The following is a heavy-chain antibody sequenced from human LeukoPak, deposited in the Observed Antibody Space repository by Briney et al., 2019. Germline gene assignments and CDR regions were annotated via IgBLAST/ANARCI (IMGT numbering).Heavy chain of an antibody. CDR1: GGTFSSYA. V-gene: IGHV1-69*13. D-gene: IGHD2-15*01. CDR2: IIPIFGTA. CDR3: ASPTYYCSGGSCYSGYYFDY. Sequence: SVKVSCKASGGTFSSYAISWVRQAPGQGLEWMGGIIPIFGTANYAQKFQGRVTITADESTSTAYMELSSLGSEDTAVYYCASPTYYCSGGSCYSGYYFDYWGQGTLVTVSS. J-gene: IGHJ4*02.